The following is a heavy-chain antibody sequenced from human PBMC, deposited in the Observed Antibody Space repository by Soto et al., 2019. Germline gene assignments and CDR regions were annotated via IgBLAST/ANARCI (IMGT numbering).Heavy chain of an antibody. CDR3: ATFSPVFSVSYQGY. V-gene: IGHV4-38-2*01. D-gene: IGHD1-26*01. J-gene: IGHJ4*02. Sequence: SDTLSLTCAVSGYSISRSYYWGWLRQTPGKGLEWIGSIYSSEYTYYNPSLKSRVTISADASKNRLSLKLTSVTAADTAVYYCATFSPVFSVSYQGYWGQGTRVTVSS. CDR2: IYSSEYT. CDR1: GYSISRSYY.